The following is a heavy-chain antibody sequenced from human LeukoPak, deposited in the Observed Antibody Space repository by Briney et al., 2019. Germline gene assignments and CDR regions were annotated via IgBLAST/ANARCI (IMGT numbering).Heavy chain of an antibody. CDR3: ATDLLAGGLKTFDP. CDR1: GNTLSEFS. CDR2: FDPEVGET. J-gene: IGHJ5*02. Sequence: ASVKVSCKVTGNTLSEFSMHWVRQSPGKGLEWMGGFDPEVGETVYAQKFQGRVTMTDDTSTETAYMELSSLRSEDTAVYYCATDLLAGGLKTFDPWGQGTLVTVSS. V-gene: IGHV1-24*01.